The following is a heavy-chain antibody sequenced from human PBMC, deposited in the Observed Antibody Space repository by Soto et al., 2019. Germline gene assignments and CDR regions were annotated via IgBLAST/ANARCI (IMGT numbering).Heavy chain of an antibody. V-gene: IGHV4-59*01. CDR2: IYYSGST. CDR1: GGSITSYY. CDR3: ARVDCSGGSCYEVRWFDP. J-gene: IGHJ5*02. D-gene: IGHD2-15*01. Sequence: SETVSLTCTVSGGSITSYYWSWIRQPPGKGLEWIGYIYYSGSTNYNPSLKSRVTISVDTSKNQFSLKLSSVTAADTAVYYCARVDCSGGSCYEVRWFDPWGQGTLVTVSS.